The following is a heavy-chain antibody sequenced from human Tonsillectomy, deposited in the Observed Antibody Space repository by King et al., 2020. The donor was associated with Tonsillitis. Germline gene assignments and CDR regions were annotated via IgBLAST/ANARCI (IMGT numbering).Heavy chain of an antibody. CDR1: GFTVSSKY. J-gene: IGHJ3*02. CDR2: IFAGGNT. CDR3: ADTYTYAFQI. V-gene: IGHV3-53*01. Sequence: EQLVQSGGGLIQPGGSLRLSCAASGFTVSSKYMSWVRQAPGKGLEWVSLIFAGGNTNYADSVKGRFTISRDTSKNTVYLQMNSLRAEDTAVYYCADTYTYAFQIWGQGTMVTVSS.